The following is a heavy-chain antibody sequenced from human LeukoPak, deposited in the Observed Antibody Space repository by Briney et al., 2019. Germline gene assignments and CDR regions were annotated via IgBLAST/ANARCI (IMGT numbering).Heavy chain of an antibody. CDR2: IYHSGST. Sequence: SETLSLTCAVSGGSISSSNWWSWVRQPPGKGLEWIGEIYHSGSTNYNPSLKSRVTISVDKSKNQFSLKLSSVTAADTAVYYCARGGGSYYYYYGMDVWGQGTTVTVS. J-gene: IGHJ6*02. CDR1: GGSISSSNW. V-gene: IGHV4-4*02. D-gene: IGHD2-15*01. CDR3: ARGGGSYYYYYGMDV.